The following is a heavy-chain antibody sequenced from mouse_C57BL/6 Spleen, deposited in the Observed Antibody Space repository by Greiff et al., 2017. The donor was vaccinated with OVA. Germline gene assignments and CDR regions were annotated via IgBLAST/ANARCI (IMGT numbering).Heavy chain of an antibody. V-gene: IGHV1-26*01. J-gene: IGHJ3*01. Sequence: EVQLQQSGPELVKPGASVKISCKASGYTFTDYYMNWEKQSHGKSLEWIGDINPNNGGTSYNQKFKGKATLTVDKSSSTAYMELRSLTSEDTAVYYCARGGTSSYGNYVDAYWGQGTLVTVSA. CDR2: INPNNGGT. CDR1: GYTFTDYY. CDR3: ARGGTSSYGNYVDAY. D-gene: IGHD2-1*01.